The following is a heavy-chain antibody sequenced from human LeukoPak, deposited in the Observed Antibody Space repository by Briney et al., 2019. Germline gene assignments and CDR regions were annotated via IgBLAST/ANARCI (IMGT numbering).Heavy chain of an antibody. CDR2: IRYDGSNK. Sequence: GGSLRLSCAASGFTFSSYGMHWVRQAPGKGLEWVAFIRYDGSNKYYADSVKGRFTISRDNSKNTLYLQMNSLRAEDTAVYYCSKDYSHLWFGELSHWGQGTLVTVSS. D-gene: IGHD3-10*01. CDR1: GFTFSSYG. J-gene: IGHJ4*02. CDR3: SKDYSHLWFGELSH. V-gene: IGHV3-30*02.